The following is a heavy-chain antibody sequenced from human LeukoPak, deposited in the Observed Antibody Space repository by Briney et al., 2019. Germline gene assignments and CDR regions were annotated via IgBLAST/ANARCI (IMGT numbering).Heavy chain of an antibody. CDR1: GFTVSSNY. CDR2: IYSGGST. D-gene: IGHD3-10*01. J-gene: IGHJ4*02. V-gene: IGHV3-53*01. CDR3: ARQRGPYGPSVDY. Sequence: GGSLTLSCAASGFTVSSNYMSWVRQAPGKVLERVSVIYSGGSTYYADSVKGRFTISRDNSKNTLYLQMNSLRAEDTAVYYCARQRGPYGPSVDYWGQGTLVTVSS.